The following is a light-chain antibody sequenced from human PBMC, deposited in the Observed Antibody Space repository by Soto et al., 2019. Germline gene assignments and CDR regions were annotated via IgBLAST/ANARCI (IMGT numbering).Light chain of an antibody. V-gene: IGKV3-20*01. Sequence: IVLTLSPGTLSLSPGERASLSCRASQSVSSNLAWYQHKPGQAPRLLIYASSHRATGIPDRFSGSASGTDFTLTVNRLEPEDFAVYYCQLYGISPHFGQGTRLEIK. J-gene: IGKJ5*01. CDR3: QLYGISPH. CDR2: ASS. CDR1: QSVSSN.